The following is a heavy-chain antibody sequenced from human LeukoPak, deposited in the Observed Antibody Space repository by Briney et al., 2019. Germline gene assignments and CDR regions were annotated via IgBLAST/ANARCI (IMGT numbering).Heavy chain of an antibody. D-gene: IGHD1-26*01. Sequence: PPGTLSLTCGVSGGSIDNTNYWSLVRPAPGKGPGWVVEIAHDGNTTYNPSRRSRVAMSFDRANNQFSLSLTSVAAADTAVYYCTREDRPYCPFAYWGQGVLVTVSS. CDR1: GGSIDNTNY. V-gene: IGHV4-4*03. J-gene: IGHJ4*02. CDR3: TREDRPYCPFAY. CDR2: IAHDGNT.